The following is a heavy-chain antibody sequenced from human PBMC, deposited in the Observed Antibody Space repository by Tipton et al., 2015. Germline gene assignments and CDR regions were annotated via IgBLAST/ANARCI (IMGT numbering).Heavy chain of an antibody. CDR3: ARQLLVNYDSID. V-gene: IGHV4-39*01. CDR2: IYSRGTT. Sequence: TLSLTCKVSGGSMRYNWAWIRQSPGKGLEWIGTIYSRGTTFYNPSLQSRVTMSVDSSASQFSLRMTSVTATDTAVYYCARQLLVNYDSIDWGQGTLVAVSS. J-gene: IGHJ4*02. D-gene: IGHD3-3*01. CDR1: GGSMRYN.